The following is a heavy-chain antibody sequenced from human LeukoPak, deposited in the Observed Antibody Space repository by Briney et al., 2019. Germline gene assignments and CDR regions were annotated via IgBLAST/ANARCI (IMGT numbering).Heavy chain of an antibody. CDR2: IYTSGST. J-gene: IGHJ2*01. V-gene: IGHV4-61*02. CDR1: GGSISSGSYY. CDR3: ARDQGYQLLYGDWYFDL. Sequence: SETLSLTCTVSGGSISSGSYYWSWIRQPAGKGLEWIGRIYTSGSTNYNPSLKSRVTISVDTSKNQFSLKLSSVTAADTAVYYCARDQGYQLLYGDWYFDLWGRGTLVTVSS. D-gene: IGHD2-2*02.